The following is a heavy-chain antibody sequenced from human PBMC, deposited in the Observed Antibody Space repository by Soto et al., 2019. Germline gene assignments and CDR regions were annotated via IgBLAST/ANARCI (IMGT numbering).Heavy chain of an antibody. CDR2: VSGSGGNA. V-gene: IGHV3-23*01. D-gene: IGHD3-10*01. J-gene: IGHJ3*02. CDR1: GITFSNYA. CDR3: AKNREYYFGSGNYYDAFDM. Sequence: GGSLRLSCAASGITFSNYAMSWVRQAPGKGLEWVSSVSGSGGNAYYGDSVKGRFTISRDNSKNTLYLQMNSLRAEDTAVYYCAKNREYYFGSGNYYDAFDMWGQGTMVTVSS.